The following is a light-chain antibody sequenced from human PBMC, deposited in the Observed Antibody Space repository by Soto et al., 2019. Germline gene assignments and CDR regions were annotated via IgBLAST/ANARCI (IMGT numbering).Light chain of an antibody. CDR1: SSDVGGSNY. J-gene: IGLJ1*01. V-gene: IGLV2-11*01. Sequence: QSALAQPRSVSGSPGQSVTISCTGTSSDVGGSNYVSWYQRHAGEGPKLIIYDVTERPSGVPDRFSASKSGNTASLTISGLQTEDEGDYYCSSYAGNYVYVFGSGTKLTVL. CDR3: SSYAGNYVYV. CDR2: DVT.